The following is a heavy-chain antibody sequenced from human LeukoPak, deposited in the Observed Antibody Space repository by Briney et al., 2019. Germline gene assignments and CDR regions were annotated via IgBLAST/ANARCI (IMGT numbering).Heavy chain of an antibody. Sequence: SGPALVKPTQTLTLTCTLSGFSLSTSGMCVSWIRQPPGKALEWLALIDWDDDKYYSTSLKTRLTISKDTSKNQVVLTMTNMDPVDTATYYCARIRRYYDFWSGYYYYFDYWGQGTLVTVSS. J-gene: IGHJ4*02. V-gene: IGHV2-70*01. CDR3: ARIRRYYDFWSGYYYYFDY. D-gene: IGHD3-3*01. CDR2: IDWDDDK. CDR1: GFSLSTSGMC.